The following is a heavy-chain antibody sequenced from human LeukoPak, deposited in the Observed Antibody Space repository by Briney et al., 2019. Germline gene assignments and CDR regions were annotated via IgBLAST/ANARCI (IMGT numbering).Heavy chain of an antibody. Sequence: SETLSLTCVVSGDSINGYYWSWIRQPPGKGLEWIGYIYFTGSTNYNPSLKSRVTISVDASRNQFSLKLSSVSAADTAKYYCARTDNSYGYLSFDYWGQGTLVTVSS. V-gene: IGHV4-59*08. J-gene: IGHJ4*02. D-gene: IGHD5-18*01. CDR1: GDSINGYY. CDR2: IYFTGST. CDR3: ARTDNSYGYLSFDY.